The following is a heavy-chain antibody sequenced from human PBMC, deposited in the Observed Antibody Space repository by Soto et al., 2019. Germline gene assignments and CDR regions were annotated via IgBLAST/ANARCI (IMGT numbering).Heavy chain of an antibody. CDR2: ISYDGSNK. V-gene: IGHV3-30*18. J-gene: IGHJ4*02. D-gene: IGHD3-10*01. CDR1: GFTFSSYG. CDR3: AKAHFPAVWFGETITVSENYDY. Sequence: PGGSLRLSCAASGFTFSSYGMHWVRQAPGKGLEWVAVISYDGSNKYYADSVKGRFTISRDNSKNTLYLQMNSLRAEDTAVYYCAKAHFPAVWFGETITVSENYDYWGQGTLVTVSS.